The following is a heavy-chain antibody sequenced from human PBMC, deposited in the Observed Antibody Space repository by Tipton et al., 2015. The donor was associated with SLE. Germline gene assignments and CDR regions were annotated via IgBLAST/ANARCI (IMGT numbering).Heavy chain of an antibody. V-gene: IGHV3-23*01. D-gene: IGHD1-26*01. CDR1: GFTFSSYA. J-gene: IGHJ6*02. Sequence: SLRLSCAASGFTFSSYAMSWVRQAPGKGLEWVSAINSGGDTYYADSVKGRFTVSRDNSKKILYLQMNSLRAEDTAIYFCTKEKWVVEKDVWGQGTTVTVSS. CDR3: TKEKWVVEKDV. CDR2: INSGGDT.